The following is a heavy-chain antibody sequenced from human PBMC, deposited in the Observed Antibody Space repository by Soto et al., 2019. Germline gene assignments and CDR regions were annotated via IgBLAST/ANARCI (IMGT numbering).Heavy chain of an antibody. Sequence: EVQLEESGGGLVQPGGSLRLSCAASGFTLSSFALNWVRKAPGKGLEWVSYIGATSSSGSNFYYAASVKGRFTISRDSAKNSLFLQMNSLRDEDTAIYYCARGGKVPYYYGMDVWGQGTTVTVSS. CDR2: IGATSSSGSNF. CDR1: GFTLSSFA. CDR3: ARGGKVPYYYGMDV. D-gene: IGHD3-16*01. V-gene: IGHV3-48*03. J-gene: IGHJ6*02.